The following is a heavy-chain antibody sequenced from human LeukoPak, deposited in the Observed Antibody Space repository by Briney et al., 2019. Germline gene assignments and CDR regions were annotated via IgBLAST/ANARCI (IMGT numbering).Heavy chain of an antibody. CDR1: GFTFSSNW. Sequence: PGGSLRLSCAASGFTFSSNWMYWFRQAPGKGLVWVSRIKSDGSSTNYADSVKGRFTISRDNAKNTLYLQMNSLRAEDTAVYNCAKEEGYCSCPGYWGQGTLVTVSS. CDR2: IKSDGSST. CDR3: AKEEGYCSCPGY. V-gene: IGHV3-74*01. D-gene: IGHD2-15*01. J-gene: IGHJ4*02.